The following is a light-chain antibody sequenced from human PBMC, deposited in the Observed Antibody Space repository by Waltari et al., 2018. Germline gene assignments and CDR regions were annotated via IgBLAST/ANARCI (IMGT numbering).Light chain of an antibody. Sequence: SSELTQDPAVSVALGQTVRITCQGASLRTYYVSWFHQKPGQAPALVIYGKNNRPSGIPERFSASSSGSTASLTSIGAQAEDEADYYCHSRDSSGNVLIGGGTKLTVV. CDR1: SLRTYY. CDR3: HSRDSSGNVL. CDR2: GKN. V-gene: IGLV3-19*01. J-gene: IGLJ2*01.